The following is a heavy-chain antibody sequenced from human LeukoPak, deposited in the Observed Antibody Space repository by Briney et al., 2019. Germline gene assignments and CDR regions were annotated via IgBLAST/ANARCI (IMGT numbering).Heavy chain of an antibody. CDR1: GDSISSSSYY. J-gene: IGHJ4*02. V-gene: IGHV4-39*01. Sequence: SSETLSLTCTVSGDSISSSSYYWGWLRQPPGRGLEWIGSMYYSGSTYYNPSLKSRVTISVDTSKNQFSLKLSSVTAADTAVYYCARPILGGSGTEGGFDYWGQGTLVTVSS. CDR2: MYYSGST. CDR3: ARPILGGSGTEGGFDY. D-gene: IGHD3-10*01.